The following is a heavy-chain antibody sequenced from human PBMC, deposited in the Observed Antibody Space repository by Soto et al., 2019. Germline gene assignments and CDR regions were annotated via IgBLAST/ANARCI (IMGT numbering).Heavy chain of an antibody. CDR3: ARSNRGLFDY. V-gene: IGHV4-4*07. Sequence: SETLSLTCTGSGGSISSYYWSLIRQPAGKGLEWIGRIYTSGSTNYNPSLKSRVTMSVDTSKNQFSLKLSSVTAEDTAVYYCARSNRGLFDYWDQGTLVTDSS. J-gene: IGHJ4*02. CDR1: GGSISSYY. CDR2: IYTSGST.